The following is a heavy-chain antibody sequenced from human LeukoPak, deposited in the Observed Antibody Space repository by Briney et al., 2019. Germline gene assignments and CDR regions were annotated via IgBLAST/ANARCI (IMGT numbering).Heavy chain of an antibody. J-gene: IGHJ4*02. D-gene: IGHD5-12*01. CDR2: IIPIFGTA. V-gene: IGHV1-69*08. CDR3: ARFFSDYDVY. Sequence: GASVKVSCKASGDTFSSYTISWVRQAPGQGLEWMGRIIPIFGTANYAQKFQGRVTITADKSTSTAYMELSSLRSEDTAVYYCARFFSDYDVYWGQGILVTVSS. CDR1: GDTFSSYT.